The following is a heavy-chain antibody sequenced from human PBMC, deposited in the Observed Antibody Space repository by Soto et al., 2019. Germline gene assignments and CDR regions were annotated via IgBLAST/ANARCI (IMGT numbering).Heavy chain of an antibody. V-gene: IGHV4-34*01. Sequence: SETLSLTCAVYGESFSGSYWSWIRQPPGKGLEWIGDINHRGSTNYNPSLKSRVTISVDTSKNHFSLKLSSVTAADTAVYYCARVRSWYRYFDYWGQGTLVTVSS. CDR1: GESFSGSY. J-gene: IGHJ4*02. D-gene: IGHD6-13*01. CDR3: ARVRSWYRYFDY. CDR2: INHRGST.